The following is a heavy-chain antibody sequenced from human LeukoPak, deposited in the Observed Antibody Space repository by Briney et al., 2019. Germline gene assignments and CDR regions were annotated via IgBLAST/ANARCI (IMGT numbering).Heavy chain of an antibody. CDR1: GFTFSSSW. CDR2: INGDGSRT. Sequence: GGSLRLSCAASGFTFSSSWMHWVRQAPGKGLVWVSRINGDGSRTYYADSVKGRFTISRDNAKNTLHVQMNGLRAEDTAVYYCAREASQDYFDYWGQGTLVTVSS. CDR3: AREASQDYFDY. V-gene: IGHV3-74*01. J-gene: IGHJ4*02.